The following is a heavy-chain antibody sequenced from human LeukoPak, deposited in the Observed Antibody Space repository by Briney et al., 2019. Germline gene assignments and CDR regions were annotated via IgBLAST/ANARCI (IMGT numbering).Heavy chain of an antibody. Sequence: GRSLRLSCAASGFTFSSYAMHWVRQAPGKGLGWGAVISYDGSNKYYADSVKGRFSISRDNSKNTLYLQMNSLRAEDTAVYYCARVEVEASYDPWGQGTLVTVSS. V-gene: IGHV3-30*04. CDR1: GFTFSSYA. CDR2: ISYDGSNK. CDR3: ARVEVEASYDP. J-gene: IGHJ5*02. D-gene: IGHD5-24*01.